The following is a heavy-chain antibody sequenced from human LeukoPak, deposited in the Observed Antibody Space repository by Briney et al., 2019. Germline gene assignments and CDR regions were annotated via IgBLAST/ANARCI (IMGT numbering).Heavy chain of an antibody. CDR3: ARDPPHGMDV. CDR2: INHNGNVN. CDR1: GFTFSSYW. Sequence: QSGGSLRLSCAASGFTFSSYWMNWARQAPGKGLEWVASINHNGNVNYYVDSVKGRFTISRDNAKNSLYLQMNSLRAEDTAVYYCARDPPHGMDVWGQGTTVTVSS. V-gene: IGHV3-7*01. J-gene: IGHJ6*02.